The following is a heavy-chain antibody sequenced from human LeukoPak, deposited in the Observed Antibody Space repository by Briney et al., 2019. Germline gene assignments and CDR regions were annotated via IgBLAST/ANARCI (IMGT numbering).Heavy chain of an antibody. V-gene: IGHV1-24*01. CDR1: GYTLTELS. CDR3: ATPAYCGGDCYSWVY. D-gene: IGHD2-21*02. Sequence: ASVKVSFKVSGYTLTELSMHWVRQAPGKGREWMGGFDPEDGETIYAQKFQGRVTMTEDTSTDTAYMELSSLRSEDTAVYYCATPAYCGGDCYSWVYWGQGTLVTVSS. J-gene: IGHJ4*02. CDR2: FDPEDGET.